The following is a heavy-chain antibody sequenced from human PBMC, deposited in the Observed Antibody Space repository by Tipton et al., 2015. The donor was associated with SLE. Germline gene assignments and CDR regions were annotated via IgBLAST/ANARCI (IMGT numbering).Heavy chain of an antibody. CDR1: GFTFSSYG. CDR2: IWYDGSNK. Sequence: SGFTFSSYGMHWVRQAPGKGLEWVAVIWYDGSNKYYADSVKGRFTISRDNSKNTLYLQMNSLRAEDTAVYYCARDRGVYSSSWPFDYWGQGTLVTVSS. D-gene: IGHD6-13*01. CDR3: ARDRGVYSSSWPFDY. J-gene: IGHJ4*02. V-gene: IGHV3-33*01.